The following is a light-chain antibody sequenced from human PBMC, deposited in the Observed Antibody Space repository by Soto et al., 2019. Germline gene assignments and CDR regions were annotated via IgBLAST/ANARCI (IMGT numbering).Light chain of an antibody. Sequence: QSALTKPRSVSGSPGQSVTISCTGTSSDVGGYNYVSWYQQHPGKAPKLMIYDVSKRPSGVPDRFSGSKSGNTASLTISRLQAEDEADYYCCSYAGSYTVVFGGGTKLTV. V-gene: IGLV2-11*01. CDR2: DVS. CDR3: CSYAGSYTVV. J-gene: IGLJ2*01. CDR1: SSDVGGYNY.